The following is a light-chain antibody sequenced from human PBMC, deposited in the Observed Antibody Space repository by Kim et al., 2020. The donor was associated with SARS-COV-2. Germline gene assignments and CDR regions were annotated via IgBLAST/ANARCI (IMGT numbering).Light chain of an antibody. J-gene: IGKJ2*01. CDR1: QNVRNN. V-gene: IGKV3-15*01. Sequence: VSPGERATLSCRASQNVRNNLAWYQQTPGQAPRLLIYGASTRATGIPARFSGSGSGTEFTLIISSLQSEDFAVYYCQQYNNWPPFTFGQGTKLEI. CDR3: QQYNNWPPFT. CDR2: GAS.